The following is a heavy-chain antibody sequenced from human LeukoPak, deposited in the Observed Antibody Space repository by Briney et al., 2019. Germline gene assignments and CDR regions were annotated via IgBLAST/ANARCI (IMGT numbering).Heavy chain of an antibody. CDR1: GFIFTNYF. CDR2: AYGDGSSQ. CDR3: ATGGNFYYSH. Sequence: GGSLRLSCAASGFIFTNYFMSWVRQAPGKGLEWVAVAYGDGSSQYYADSVKGRFSISKDISKNTLSLQMNSLRAEDTAVYSCATGGNFYYSHWGQGTLVTVSS. D-gene: IGHD4-11*01. J-gene: IGHJ1*01. V-gene: IGHV3-33*08.